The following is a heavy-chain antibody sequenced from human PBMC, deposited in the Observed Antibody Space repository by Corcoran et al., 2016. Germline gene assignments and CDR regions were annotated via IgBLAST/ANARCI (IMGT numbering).Heavy chain of an antibody. CDR2: IKSKTDGGTT. V-gene: IGHV3-15*07. Sequence: EVQLVESGGGLVKPGGSLRLSCAASGFTFSNAWMNWVRQAPGKGLEWVGRIKSKTDGGTTDYAAPVKGRLTISRDDSKNTRYLQMNSLKTEDAAVYDCTTDGDCTNCVWYNYYYYGMDVWGQGTTVTGSS. CDR3: TTDGDCTNCVWYNYYYYGMDV. CDR1: GFTFSNAW. D-gene: IGHD2-8*01. J-gene: IGHJ6*02.